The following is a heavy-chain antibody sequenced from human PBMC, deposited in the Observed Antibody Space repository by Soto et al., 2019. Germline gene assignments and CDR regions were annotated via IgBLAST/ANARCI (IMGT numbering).Heavy chain of an antibody. V-gene: IGHV4-59*01. CDR2: IYYSGST. Sequence: PSETLSLTCTVTGGSMSSYYWSWIRQPPGMGPELIRYIYYSGSTNHDPSLKSRVTMSVDTPKNQFSLMLSSVTAADTAVYYCARRGYGPGFPYYYGMDVWGHGTTVTDS. J-gene: IGHJ6*02. CDR3: ARRGYGPGFPYYYGMDV. D-gene: IGHD3-10*01. CDR1: GGSMSSYY.